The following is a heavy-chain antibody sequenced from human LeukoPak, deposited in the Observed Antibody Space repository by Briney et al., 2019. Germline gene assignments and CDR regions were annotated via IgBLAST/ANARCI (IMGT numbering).Heavy chain of an antibody. Sequence: PGGSLRLSCAASGFTFSSYSMNWVRQAPGKVLEWVSSISSSSSYIYYADSVKGRFTISRDNAKNSLYLQMNSLRAEDTAVYYCARIHSNYPFDIWGQGTMATVSS. V-gene: IGHV3-21*01. CDR2: ISSSSSYI. CDR1: GFTFSSYS. J-gene: IGHJ3*02. D-gene: IGHD4-11*01. CDR3: ARIHSNYPFDI.